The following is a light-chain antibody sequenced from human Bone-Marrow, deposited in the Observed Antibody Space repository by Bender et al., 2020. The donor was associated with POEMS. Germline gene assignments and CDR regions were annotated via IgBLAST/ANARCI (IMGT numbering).Light chain of an antibody. V-gene: IGLV1-36*01. CDR3: SAWDDSLSGWV. CDR1: SSNIGNHG. Sequence: QSVVTQPPSLSEAPRQRVTISCSGSSSNIGNHGVNWYQQLPGEAPKLLIYTNDQRPSGVPGRFSASKSGTSASLAISGLRSEDEALYYCSAWDDSLSGWVFGGGTKLTVL. J-gene: IGLJ3*02. CDR2: TND.